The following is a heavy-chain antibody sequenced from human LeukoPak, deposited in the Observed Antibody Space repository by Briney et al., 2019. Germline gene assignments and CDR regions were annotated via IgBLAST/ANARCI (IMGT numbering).Heavy chain of an antibody. CDR1: GGSISSYY. Sequence: SETLSLTCTVSGGSISSYYWSWIRQPPGKGLEWIGYVYYSGSTSYNPSLKSRVIISVDTSKNEFSLNVSSVTAADTAVYYCARHYGYSYGPDYWGQGTLVTVSS. CDR3: ARHYGYSYGPDY. D-gene: IGHD5-18*01. V-gene: IGHV4-59*08. J-gene: IGHJ4*02. CDR2: VYYSGST.